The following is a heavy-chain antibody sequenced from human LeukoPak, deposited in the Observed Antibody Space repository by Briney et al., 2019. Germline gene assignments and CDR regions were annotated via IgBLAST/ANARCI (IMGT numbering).Heavy chain of an antibody. Sequence: GGSLRLSCAASGFTFSNYGMHWVRQAPGKGLEWVGFIRSKAYGGTTEYAASVKGRFTISRDDSKSIAYLQMNSLKTEDTAVYYCTRDWDYGTLDYWGQGTLVTVSS. CDR1: GFTFSNYG. J-gene: IGHJ4*02. CDR3: TRDWDYGTLDY. V-gene: IGHV3-49*04. CDR2: IRSKAYGGTT. D-gene: IGHD4-17*01.